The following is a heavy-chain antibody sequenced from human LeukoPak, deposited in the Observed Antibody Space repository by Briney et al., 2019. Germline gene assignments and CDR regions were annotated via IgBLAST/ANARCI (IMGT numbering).Heavy chain of an antibody. CDR2: IIAHDGST. D-gene: IGHD6-19*01. CDR3: AKGPWLAYPYYFDY. V-gene: IGHV3-23*01. CDR1: GFTFSSYA. J-gene: IGHJ4*02. Sequence: GGSLRLSCAASGFTFSSYAMSWVRQAPGKGLEWVAIIIAHDGSTNFADSVKGRFTISRDNSKNTLYLQMNSLRAEDTAVYYCAKGPWLAYPYYFDYWGQGTLVTVSS.